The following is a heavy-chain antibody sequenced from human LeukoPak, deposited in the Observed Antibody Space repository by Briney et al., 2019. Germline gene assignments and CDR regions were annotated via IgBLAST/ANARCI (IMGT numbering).Heavy chain of an antibody. CDR3: ARDYYDSSGIDY. V-gene: IGHV4-4*08. Sequence: SETLSLTCTVSGGSISTYYWSWIRQSPGKGLEWIGYISNSGSTHYNPSLKSRVTISVDTSKNQFSLKLSSVTAADTAVYYCARDYYDSSGIDYWGQGTLVTVSS. J-gene: IGHJ4*02. D-gene: IGHD3-22*01. CDR1: GGSISTYY. CDR2: ISNSGST.